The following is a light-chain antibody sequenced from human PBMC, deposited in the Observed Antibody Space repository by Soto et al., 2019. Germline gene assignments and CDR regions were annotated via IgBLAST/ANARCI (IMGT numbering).Light chain of an antibody. J-gene: IGKJ5*01. V-gene: IGKV3-20*01. CDR1: QSVNSNY. Sequence: EIVLTQSPGTLSLSPGERATLSCRASQSVNSNYLAWYQQKPGQAPSLLFSGASSRATGIPDRFSGSGSGTVFTLTISSLQAEDVAVYYCQQYYSTPITFGQGTRLEIK. CDR2: GAS. CDR3: QQYYSTPIT.